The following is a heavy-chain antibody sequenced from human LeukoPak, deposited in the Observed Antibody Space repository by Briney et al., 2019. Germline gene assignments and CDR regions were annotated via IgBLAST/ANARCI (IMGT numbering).Heavy chain of an antibody. CDR3: ASLYCSSTSCYEGDYYYGMDV. D-gene: IGHD2-2*01. CDR1: GYSFTSYW. CDR2: IDPSDSYT. V-gene: IGHV5-10-1*01. J-gene: IGHJ6*04. Sequence: GESLKISCKGSGYSFTSYWISWVRQMPGKGLEWMGRIDPSDSYTNYSPSFRGHVTISADKSISTAYLQWSSLKASDTAMYYCASLYCSSTSCYEGDYYYGMDVWGKGTTVIVSS.